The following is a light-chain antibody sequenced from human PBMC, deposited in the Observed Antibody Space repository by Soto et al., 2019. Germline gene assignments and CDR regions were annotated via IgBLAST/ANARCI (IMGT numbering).Light chain of an antibody. CDR3: QQSYSTPPT. CDR2: STS. Sequence: DIQMTQSPSSLSASVGDRVTITCRASQSISTYLNWYQQKRGEAPNLLIYSTSTLQSGVPPRFSGSGSGTGFTLTISSLRPEDFATYYCQQSYSTPPTFGRGTKVDIK. J-gene: IGKJ2*01. V-gene: IGKV1-39*01. CDR1: QSISTY.